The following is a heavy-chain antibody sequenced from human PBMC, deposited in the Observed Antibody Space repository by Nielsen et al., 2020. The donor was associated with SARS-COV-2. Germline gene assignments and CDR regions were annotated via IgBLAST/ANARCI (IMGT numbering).Heavy chain of an antibody. Sequence: GESLKISCKGSGYSFTIYWIGWVRQMPGKGLEWMGIIWPGDSDTKYHPSFQGQVTISADKSTSNAYLQWSSLKASDTAMYYCARRGTSSNRYFHPWGQGTLVTVSS. CDR1: GYSFTIYW. CDR2: IWPGDSDT. D-gene: IGHD6-6*01. J-gene: IGHJ5*02. CDR3: ARRGTSSNRYFHP. V-gene: IGHV5-51*01.